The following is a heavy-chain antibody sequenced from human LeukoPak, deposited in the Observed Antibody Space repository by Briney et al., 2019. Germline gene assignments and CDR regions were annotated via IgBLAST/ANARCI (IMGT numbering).Heavy chain of an antibody. V-gene: IGHV1-69*13. Sequence: SVKVSCKASGGTFSSYAISWVRQAPGQGLEWMGGIIPIFGTANYPQKFQGRVTITADESTSTAYMELSSLRSEDTAVYYCASRFSITGTTPGYYYYYGMDAWGQGTTVTVSS. D-gene: IGHD1-7*01. CDR2: IIPIFGTA. J-gene: IGHJ6*02. CDR1: GGTFSSYA. CDR3: ASRFSITGTTPGYYYYYGMDA.